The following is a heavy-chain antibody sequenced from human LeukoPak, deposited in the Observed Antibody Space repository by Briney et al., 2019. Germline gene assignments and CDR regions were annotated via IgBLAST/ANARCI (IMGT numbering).Heavy chain of an antibody. CDR3: ARGPARLIHLWV. V-gene: IGHV4-59*01. D-gene: IGHD1-14*01. CDR1: GGSISSYY. Sequence: SETLSLTCTVSGGSISSYYWSWIRQPPGKGLEWIGYIYYSGSTNYNPSLKSRVTISVDTSKNQFSLRLSSMTAEDTAVYYCARGPARLIHLWVWGQGTLVTVSS. CDR2: IYYSGST. J-gene: IGHJ4*02.